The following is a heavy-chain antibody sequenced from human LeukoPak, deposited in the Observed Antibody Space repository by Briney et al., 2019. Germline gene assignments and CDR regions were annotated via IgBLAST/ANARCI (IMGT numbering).Heavy chain of an antibody. Sequence: GGSLRLSCAASGFTFSSYAMHWVRQAPGKVLEWVAVISYDGSNKYYADSVKGRFTISRDNSKNTLYLQMNSLRAEDTAVYYCARDGRGGYCSGGSCYRGFDYWGQGTLVTVSS. V-gene: IGHV3-30*04. CDR1: GFTFSSYA. J-gene: IGHJ4*02. D-gene: IGHD2-15*01. CDR3: ARDGRGGYCSGGSCYRGFDY. CDR2: ISYDGSNK.